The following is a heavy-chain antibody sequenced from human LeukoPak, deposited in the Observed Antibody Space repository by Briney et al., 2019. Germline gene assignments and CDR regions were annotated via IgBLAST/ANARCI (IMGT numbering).Heavy chain of an antibody. V-gene: IGHV3-30-3*01. CDR3: ARGFMVRGVINSPYYFDY. CDR1: GFTFSSYA. D-gene: IGHD3-10*01. CDR2: ISYDGSNK. Sequence: GGSLRLSCAASGFTFSSYAMHWVRQAPGKGLEWVAVISYDGSNKYYADSVKGRFTISRDNSKNTLYLQMNSLRAEDTAVYYCARGFMVRGVINSPYYFDYWGQGTLVTVSS. J-gene: IGHJ4*02.